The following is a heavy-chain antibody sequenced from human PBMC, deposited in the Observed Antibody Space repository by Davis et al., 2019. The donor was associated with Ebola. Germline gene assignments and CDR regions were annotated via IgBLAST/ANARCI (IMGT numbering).Heavy chain of an antibody. CDR3: ARGGTFYGSGRYGMDV. D-gene: IGHD3-10*01. V-gene: IGHV3-23*01. CDR1: GFTFSNYA. J-gene: IGHJ6*02. CDR2: ISATGGTT. Sequence: PGGSLRLSCAASGFTFSNYAMSWVRQAPGKGLFWVSTISATGGTTYYADSVKGRFTISRDNAKNSLYLQMNSLRAEDTAVYYCARGGTFYGSGRYGMDVWGQGTTVTVSS.